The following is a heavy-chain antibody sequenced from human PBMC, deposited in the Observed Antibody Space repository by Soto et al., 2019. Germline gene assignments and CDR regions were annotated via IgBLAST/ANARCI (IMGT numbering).Heavy chain of an antibody. V-gene: IGHV4-34*01. CDR2: INHSGST. J-gene: IGHJ6*02. CDR3: ARGRFDCGGYCSGVSYYYDVLDV. CDR1: GGSFSGYY. Sequence: SETLSLTCAVYGGSFSGYYWSWIRQPPGKGLEWIGEINHSGSTNYNPSLKSRVTISVDTSKNQFSLKLSSETAADTAVYYCARGRFDCGGYCSGVSYYYDVLDVWGQGTTVTGSS. D-gene: IGHD2-21*02.